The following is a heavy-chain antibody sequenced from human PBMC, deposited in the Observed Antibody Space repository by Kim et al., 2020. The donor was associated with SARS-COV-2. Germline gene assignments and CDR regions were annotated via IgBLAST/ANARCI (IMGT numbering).Heavy chain of an antibody. CDR2: INSGSYSI. D-gene: IGHD2-15*01. CDR3: ARDSNRGGTFDF. J-gene: IGHJ4*02. V-gene: IGHV3-48*02. CDR1: GFTFTTYH. Sequence: GGSLRLSCAASGFTFTTYHMSWVRQAPGEGLEWVSYINSGSYSIYYAASVKGRFTVSRDNAKNSLYLQMSSLIHEDTAIYYCARDSNRGGTFDFWGRGVLVTVSS.